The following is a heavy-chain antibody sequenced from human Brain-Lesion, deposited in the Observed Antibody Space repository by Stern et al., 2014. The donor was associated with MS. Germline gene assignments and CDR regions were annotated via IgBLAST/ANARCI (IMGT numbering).Heavy chain of an antibody. D-gene: IGHD3-10*01. J-gene: IGHJ4*02. V-gene: IGHV4-39*01. Sequence: QLQLQESGPGLVKPSETLSLTCTVSGGSISSSSYYWGWIRQPPGKGLEWIGSIYYRGSTYYNPSLKSRVTISMDTSKNPFSLWLGSVTAADTAVYFCAKLWLGELPESPFDYWGQGTLVTVSS. CDR2: IYYRGST. CDR1: GGSISSSSYY. CDR3: AKLWLGELPESPFDY.